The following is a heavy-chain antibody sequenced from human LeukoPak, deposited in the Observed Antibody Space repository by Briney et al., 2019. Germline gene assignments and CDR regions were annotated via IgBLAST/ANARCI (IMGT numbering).Heavy chain of an antibody. J-gene: IGHJ4*02. CDR3: GRDRADSSSGGEVGYFDY. D-gene: IGHD6-13*01. CDR2: ISAYNGNT. CDR1: GYSFTHYG. Sequence: ASVKVSCKASGYSFTHYGISWVRQAPGQGLEWMGWISAYNGNTNYEQKFQGRVTMTTDISTSTAYMELRSLRSDGAAVCYCGRDRADSSSGGEVGYFDYWGQGTLVIVSS. V-gene: IGHV1-18*01.